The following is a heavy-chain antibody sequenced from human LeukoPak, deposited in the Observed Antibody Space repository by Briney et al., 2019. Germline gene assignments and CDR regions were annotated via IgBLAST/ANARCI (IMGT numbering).Heavy chain of an antibody. CDR2: ISYDGSNK. D-gene: IGHD1-26*01. CDR1: GFTFSSYA. J-gene: IGHJ4*02. CDR3: ARLEVGATFDY. Sequence: PGGSLRLSCAASGFTFSSYAMHWVRQAPGKGLEGVAVISYDGSNKYYADSVKGRFTISRDNSKNTLYLQMSSLRAEDTAVYYCARLEVGATFDYWGQGTLVTVSS. V-gene: IGHV3-30-3*01.